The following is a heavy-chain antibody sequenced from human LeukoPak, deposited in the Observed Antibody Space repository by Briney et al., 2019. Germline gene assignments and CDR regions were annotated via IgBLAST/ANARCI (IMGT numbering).Heavy chain of an antibody. CDR3: ARDPVGYFYAMDV. J-gene: IGHJ6*02. Sequence: GGSLRLSCAASGFTFSDYYMSWIRQAPGKGLEWVSYISSSSSYTNYADSVKGRFTISRDNAKNSLYLQMNSLRAEDTAVYYCARDPVGYFYAMDVWGQGTTVTVSS. CDR1: GFTFSDYY. V-gene: IGHV3-11*06. D-gene: IGHD1-26*01. CDR2: ISSSSSYT.